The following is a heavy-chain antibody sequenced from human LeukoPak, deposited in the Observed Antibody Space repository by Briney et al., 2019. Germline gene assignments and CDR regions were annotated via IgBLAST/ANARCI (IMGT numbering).Heavy chain of an antibody. V-gene: IGHV1-69*13. CDR1: GGTFSSYA. D-gene: IGHD3-3*01. CDR3: ARDEPLRFLEWLSGYYYFMDV. CDR2: IIPIFGTA. J-gene: IGHJ6*03. Sequence: SVKVSCKASGGTFSSYAISWVRQAPGQGLEWMGGIIPIFGTANYAQKFQGRVTITADESTSTAYMELSSLRSEDTAVYYCARDEPLRFLEWLSGYYYFMDVWGKGTTVTVSS.